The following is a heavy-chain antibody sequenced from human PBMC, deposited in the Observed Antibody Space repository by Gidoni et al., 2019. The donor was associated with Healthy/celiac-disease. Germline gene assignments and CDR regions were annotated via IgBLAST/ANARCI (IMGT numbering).Heavy chain of an antibody. Sequence: QVQLQQWGAGLLKPSETLSLTCAVYGGSFSGYYWSWIRQPPGKGLEWIGEINHSGSTNYNPSLKSRVTISVDTSKNQFSLKLSSVTAADTAVYYCARETYDSSGYYHYEYFQHWGQGTLVTVSS. V-gene: IGHV4-34*01. CDR2: INHSGST. CDR3: ARETYDSSGYYHYEYFQH. D-gene: IGHD3-22*01. J-gene: IGHJ1*01. CDR1: GGSFSGYY.